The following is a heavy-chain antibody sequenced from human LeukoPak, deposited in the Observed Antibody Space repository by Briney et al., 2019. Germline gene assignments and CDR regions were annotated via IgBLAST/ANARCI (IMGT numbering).Heavy chain of an antibody. CDR1: GFTVSSNY. Sequence: GGSLRLSCTASGFTVSSNYMSWVRQAPGKGLEWVSVIYSGGRTNYADSVKGRFTISRDNSKNTVYPQMNSLRAEDTAVYYCRYYCGSGLDYWGQGIQVTVSS. CDR3: RYYCGSGLDY. CDR2: IYSGGRT. V-gene: IGHV3-66*02. D-gene: IGHD3-10*01. J-gene: IGHJ4*02.